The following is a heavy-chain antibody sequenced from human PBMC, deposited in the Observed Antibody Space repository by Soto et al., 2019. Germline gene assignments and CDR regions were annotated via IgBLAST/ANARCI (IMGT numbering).Heavy chain of an antibody. CDR3: ATLKNYYYGMDV. Sequence: SVNVSCKASGGTFSSYAISWVRQAPGQGLEWMGGIIPIFGTANYAQKFQGRVTITADESTSTAYMELSSLRSEDTAVYYCATLKNYYYGMDVWGQGTTVTVSS. V-gene: IGHV1-69*13. CDR1: GGTFSSYA. CDR2: IIPIFGTA. J-gene: IGHJ6*02.